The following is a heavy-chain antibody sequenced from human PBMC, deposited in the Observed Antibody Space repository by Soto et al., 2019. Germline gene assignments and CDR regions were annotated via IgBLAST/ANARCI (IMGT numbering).Heavy chain of an antibody. D-gene: IGHD1-26*01. CDR1: GGSISSGGYY. CDR3: ARARVVGQHPTYFDY. J-gene: IGHJ4*02. Sequence: QVQLQESGPGLVKPSQTLSLTCTVSGGSISSGGYYWSWIRQHPGKGLEWIGYIYYSGSTYYNPSRKSRVTISVDTSKNQFSLKLSSVTAADTAVYYCARARVVGQHPTYFDYWGQGTLVTVSS. CDR2: IYYSGST. V-gene: IGHV4-31*03.